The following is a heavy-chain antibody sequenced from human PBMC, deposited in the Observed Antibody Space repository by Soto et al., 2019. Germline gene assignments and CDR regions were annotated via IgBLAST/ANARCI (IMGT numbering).Heavy chain of an antibody. Sequence: QVQLVESGGGVVQPGRSLRLSCAASGFTFSSYGMHWVRQAPGKGLEWVAVIWYDGSNEYYADSVKGRFTISRDNSKNTLYQQMSSLRAEDAAVYYGARNLRGCFGGGYYYGMDVWGHGTTVTVCS. CDR3: ARNLRGCFGGGYYYGMDV. D-gene: IGHD2-15*01. CDR1: GFTFSSYG. V-gene: IGHV3-33*08. CDR2: IWYDGSNE. J-gene: IGHJ6*02.